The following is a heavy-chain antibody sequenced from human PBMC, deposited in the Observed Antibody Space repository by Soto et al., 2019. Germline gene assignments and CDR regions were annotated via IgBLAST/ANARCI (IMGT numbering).Heavy chain of an antibody. Sequence: PGESLRISCKGSGYSFTSYWSGWVRQMPGKGLEWMGIIYPGDSDTRYSPSFQGQVTISADKSISTAYLQWSSLKASDTAMYYCARHRLGLHLGPEWYMDVWGKGTTVTVSS. CDR2: IYPGDSDT. D-gene: IGHD3-16*01. CDR1: GYSFTSYW. V-gene: IGHV5-51*01. J-gene: IGHJ6*03. CDR3: ARHRLGLHLGPEWYMDV.